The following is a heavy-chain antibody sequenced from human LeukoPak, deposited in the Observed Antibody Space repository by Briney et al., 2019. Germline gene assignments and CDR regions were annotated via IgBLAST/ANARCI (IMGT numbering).Heavy chain of an antibody. CDR2: IYYSGST. CDR3: ARGPGVDTDTMVRGVRFDY. J-gene: IGHJ4*02. V-gene: IGHV4-39*07. Sequence: SETLSLTCTVSGGSISSSSYYWGWIRQPPGKGLEWIGSIYYSGSTYYNPSLKSRVTISVDTSKNQFSLKLSSVTAADTAVYYCARGPGVDTDTMVRGVRFDYWGQGTLVTVSS. D-gene: IGHD3-10*01. CDR1: GGSISSSSYY.